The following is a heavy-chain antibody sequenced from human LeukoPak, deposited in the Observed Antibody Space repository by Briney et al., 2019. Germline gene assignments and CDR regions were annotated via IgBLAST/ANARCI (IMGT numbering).Heavy chain of an antibody. CDR3: ATRGITMVRGVLGYAFDI. CDR1: GYTFTSYA. D-gene: IGHD3-10*01. CDR2: INAGNGNT. V-gene: IGHV1-3*01. Sequence: ASVKVSCKASGYTFTSYAMHWVRQAPGQRLEWMGWINAGNGNTKYSQKFQGRVTITRDTSASTAYMELSSLRSEDTAVYYCATRGITMVRGVLGYAFDIWGQGTMVTVSS. J-gene: IGHJ3*02.